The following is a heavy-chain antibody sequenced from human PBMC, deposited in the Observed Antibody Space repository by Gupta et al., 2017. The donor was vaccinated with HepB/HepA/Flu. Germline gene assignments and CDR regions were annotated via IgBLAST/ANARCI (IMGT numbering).Heavy chain of an antibody. V-gene: IGHV3-74*01. D-gene: IGHD1/OR15-1a*01. CDR2: MSNDGNTI. CDR1: GFTFSSYW. CDR3: TRGNNYNSPFDY. J-gene: IGHJ4*02. Sequence: EVQLVESGGGLVQPGGSLRLSCAASGFTFSSYWMHWVRQAPGKGLVWVSRMSNDGNTINYADSVKGRFTISRDNAKNTLYLQMNSLGAEDTAVYYCTRGNNYNSPFDYWGQGTLVTVSS.